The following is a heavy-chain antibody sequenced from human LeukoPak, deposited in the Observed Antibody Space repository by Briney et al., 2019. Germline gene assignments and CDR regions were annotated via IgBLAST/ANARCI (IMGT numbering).Heavy chain of an antibody. D-gene: IGHD1-26*01. J-gene: IGHJ4*02. CDR2: INHSGST. V-gene: IGHV4-34*01. CDR3: ARGHSGSYNYFDY. Sequence: SEPLPLPHALYGGSFSGYYWRWIPQPPGKGLEWIGEINHSGSTNYNPSLKSRVTISVDTSKNQFSLKLSSVTAADTAVYYCARGHSGSYNYFDYWGQGTLVTVSS. CDR1: GGSFSGYY.